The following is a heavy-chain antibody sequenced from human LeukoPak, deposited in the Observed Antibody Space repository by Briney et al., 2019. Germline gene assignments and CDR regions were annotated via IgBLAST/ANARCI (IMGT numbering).Heavy chain of an antibody. CDR3: ARTYTILTAYFEY. CDR2: IWYDGSDK. Sequence: GGSLRLSCAASGFTFSSHGMHWVRQAPGKGLEWVAVIWYDGSDKYYADSVKGRFTISGDNSKNTLYLQMNSLRPEDTAVYYCARTYTILTAYFEYWGRGTLVTVSS. V-gene: IGHV3-33*01. D-gene: IGHD3-9*01. CDR1: GFTFSSHG. J-gene: IGHJ4*02.